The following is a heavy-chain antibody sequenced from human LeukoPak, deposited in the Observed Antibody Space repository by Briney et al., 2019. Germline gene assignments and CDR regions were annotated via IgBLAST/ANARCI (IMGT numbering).Heavy chain of an antibody. V-gene: IGHV4-38-2*02. CDR2: IYHSGST. J-gene: IGHJ4*02. Sequence: SETLSLTCTVSGYSISSGYYWGWIRQPPGKGLEWIGNIYHSGSTYYSPSLKNRVTISVDTSKNHFSLKLSSVTAADTAVYYCARESGELRDYWGQGTLVTVSS. CDR1: GYSISSGYY. CDR3: ARESGELRDY. D-gene: IGHD1-26*01.